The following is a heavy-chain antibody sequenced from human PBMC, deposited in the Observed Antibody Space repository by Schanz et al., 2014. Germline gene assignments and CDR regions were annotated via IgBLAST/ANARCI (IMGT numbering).Heavy chain of an antibody. V-gene: IGHV3-23*01. CDR2: ISSGGGST. J-gene: IGHJ4*02. CDR3: ANDENLDY. CDR1: GFSFTTYA. Sequence: EVQLLESGGGLVQPGGSLRLSCASSGFSFTTYAMSWVRQAPGKGLEWVSSISSGGGSTYYADSVRGRFTISRDNSKNTLYQQMNSLQAEDTAVYYCANDENLDYWGQGTLVTVSP.